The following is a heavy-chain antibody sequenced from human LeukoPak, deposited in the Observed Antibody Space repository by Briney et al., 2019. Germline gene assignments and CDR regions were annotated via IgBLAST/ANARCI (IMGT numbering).Heavy chain of an antibody. CDR3: ARHVSGSAMMHYFDY. J-gene: IGHJ4*02. CDR2: IYYSGSS. CDR1: GGSISSYY. Sequence: SETLSLTCTVSGGSISSYYWSWIRQPPGEGLEWIGSIYYSGSSSYNPSLQSRVSISVDTSKNHISLKVFSLTAADTALYYCARHVSGSAMMHYFDYWGQGNLVTVSS. D-gene: IGHD5-18*01. V-gene: IGHV4-59*05.